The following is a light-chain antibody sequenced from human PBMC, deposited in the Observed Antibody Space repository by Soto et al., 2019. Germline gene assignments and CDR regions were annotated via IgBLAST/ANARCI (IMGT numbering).Light chain of an antibody. CDR3: QQYGTSLFS. Sequence: EIVLTQSPVTLSLSPGERATLSCRASQSVHDFLAWYQQKPGQAPRLLIFDATNRATGIPARFSGSGSGTDFTLTISRLEPEDFAVYYCQQYGTSLFSFGPGTKVDIK. CDR2: DAT. CDR1: QSVHDF. J-gene: IGKJ3*01. V-gene: IGKV3-11*01.